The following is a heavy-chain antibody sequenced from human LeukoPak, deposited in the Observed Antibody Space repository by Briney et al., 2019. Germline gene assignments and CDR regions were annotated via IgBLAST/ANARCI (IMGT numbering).Heavy chain of an antibody. D-gene: IGHD6-13*01. CDR2: IYSGGST. V-gene: IGHV3-53*01. Sequence: GGSLRLSCSASGFTFSSYAMHWVRQAPGKGLEWVSVIYSGGSTYYADSVKGRFTISRDNSKNTLYLQMNSLRAEDTAVYYCARNRAAAGTGWFDPWGQGTLVTVSS. CDR1: GFTFSSYA. CDR3: ARNRAAAGTGWFDP. J-gene: IGHJ5*02.